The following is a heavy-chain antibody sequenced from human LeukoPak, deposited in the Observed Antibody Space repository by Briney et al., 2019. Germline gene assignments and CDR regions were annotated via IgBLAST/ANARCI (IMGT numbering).Heavy chain of an antibody. V-gene: IGHV4-34*01. CDR1: GGSFSGYY. CDR3: ARAVADPFIDH. Sequence: PSETLSLTCAVYGGSFSGYYWSWIRQPPGKGLEWIGEINHSGSTNYNPSLKSRVTISVGTSKNQFSLKLSSVTAADTAVYYCARAVADPFIDHWGQGTLVTVSS. J-gene: IGHJ4*02. D-gene: IGHD6-19*01. CDR2: INHSGST.